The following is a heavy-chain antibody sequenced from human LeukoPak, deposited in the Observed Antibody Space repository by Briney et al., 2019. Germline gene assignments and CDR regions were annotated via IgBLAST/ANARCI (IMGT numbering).Heavy chain of an antibody. CDR1: GTTFTIYY. V-gene: IGHV1-46*01. J-gene: IGHJ4*02. CDR3: ALIAPPHN. D-gene: IGHD6-13*01. Sequence: ASLKVSFKASGTTFTIYYIHWVRQAPGRGLEWMGKINPSGTITTYAPKYQGRVTVTKDTSTNTVYMELSSLRSVDTAVYYCALIAPPHNWGQGTLVTVPS. CDR2: INPSGTIT.